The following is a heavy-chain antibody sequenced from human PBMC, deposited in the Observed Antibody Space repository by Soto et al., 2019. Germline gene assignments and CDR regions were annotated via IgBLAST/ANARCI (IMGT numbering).Heavy chain of an antibody. J-gene: IGHJ4*02. CDR1: GGSISSYY. CDR3: ARHTPAISISDH. Sequence: PSETLSLTCTVSGGSISSYYWSWIRRPPGKGLGWIQYIYYSGSTNYNPSLKSRVTISVDTSKNQFSLKLSSVTAADTAVYYCARHTPAISISDHWGQGTLVTVSS. CDR2: IYYSGST. V-gene: IGHV4-59*08. D-gene: IGHD2-15*01.